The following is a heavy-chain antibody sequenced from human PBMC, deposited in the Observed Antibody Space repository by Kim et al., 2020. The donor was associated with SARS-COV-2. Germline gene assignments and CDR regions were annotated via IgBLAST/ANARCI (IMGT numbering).Heavy chain of an antibody. CDR3: ARDLGNTMVRHRDY. V-gene: IGHV3-74*01. D-gene: IGHD3-10*01. J-gene: IGHJ4*02. Sequence: ADSVQVRFTISRDNAKNTLYMQMNSLRAEDTAVYYCARDLGNTMVRHRDYWGQGTLVTVSS.